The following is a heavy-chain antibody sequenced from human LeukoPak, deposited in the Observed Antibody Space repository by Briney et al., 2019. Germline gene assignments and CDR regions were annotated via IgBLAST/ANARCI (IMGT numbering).Heavy chain of an antibody. CDR2: IYTSGST. CDR3: ARSPAENYDFWSGYSPFDY. J-gene: IGHJ4*02. CDR1: GGSISSYY. V-gene: IGHV4-4*07. Sequence: SETLSLTCTVSGGSISSYYWSWIRQPAGKGLEWIGRIYTSGSTDYNPSLKSRVTMSVDTSKNQFSLKLSSVTAADTAVYYCARSPAENYDFWSGYSPFDYWGQGTLVTVSS. D-gene: IGHD3-3*01.